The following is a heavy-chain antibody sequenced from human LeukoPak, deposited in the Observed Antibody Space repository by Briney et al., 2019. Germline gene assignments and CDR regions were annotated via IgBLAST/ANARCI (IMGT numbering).Heavy chain of an antibody. V-gene: IGHV1-2*02. CDR2: INPNSGGT. CDR3: ARAVRDSSSQYDY. CDR1: GYTFTGYY. J-gene: IGHJ4*02. D-gene: IGHD6-13*01. Sequence: ASVKVSCKASGYTFTGYYMHWVRQAPGQGLEWMGWINPNSGGTNYAQKFQGRVTMTRDTSISTAYMELSRLRSDDTAVYYCARAVRDSSSQYDYWGQGTLVTASS.